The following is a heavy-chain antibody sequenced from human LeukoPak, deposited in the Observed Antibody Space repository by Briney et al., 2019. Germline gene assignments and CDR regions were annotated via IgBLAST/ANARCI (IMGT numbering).Heavy chain of an antibody. D-gene: IGHD6-19*01. CDR2: INPNSGGT. CDR3: AREGQWLLGGFDY. CDR1: GYSFTAYY. Sequence: ASVRVSSKASGYSFTAYYMHWVRQAPGQGVGWMGWINPNSGGTNYAQKFQGRVTMTRDTSSSTAYMELSSLRSDDTAVYYCAREGQWLLGGFDYWGQGTLVTVSS. V-gene: IGHV1-2*02. J-gene: IGHJ4*02.